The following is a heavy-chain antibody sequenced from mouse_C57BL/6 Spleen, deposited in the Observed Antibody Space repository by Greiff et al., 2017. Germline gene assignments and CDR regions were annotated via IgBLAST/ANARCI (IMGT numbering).Heavy chain of an antibody. J-gene: IGHJ2*01. Sequence: EVKLVESGPGLVKPSQSLSLTCSVTGYSITSGYYWNWIRQFPGNKLEWMGYISYDGSNNYNPSLKNRISITRDTTKNQFFLKLNSVTTEDTATYYCARGRYYGIGNYFDYWGQGTTLTVSS. D-gene: IGHD1-1*01. CDR3: ARGRYYGIGNYFDY. CDR2: ISYDGSN. V-gene: IGHV3-6*01. CDR1: GYSITSGYY.